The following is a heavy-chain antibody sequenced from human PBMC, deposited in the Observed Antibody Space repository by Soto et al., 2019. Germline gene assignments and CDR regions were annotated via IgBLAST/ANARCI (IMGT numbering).Heavy chain of an antibody. D-gene: IGHD3-22*01. CDR3: ARYDSSGYYWPYYYYGMDV. CDR2: ISDSSSYI. Sequence: EVQQVDSGGGLVKPGGSLRLSCAASGFTFSTYSMNWVRQAPGKGLEWVSSISDSSSYIYYADSVKGRFTISRDNAKNSLYLQMNSLRAEDTAVYYCARYDSSGYYWPYYYYGMDVWGQGTTVTVSS. V-gene: IGHV3-21*01. J-gene: IGHJ6*02. CDR1: GFTFSTYS.